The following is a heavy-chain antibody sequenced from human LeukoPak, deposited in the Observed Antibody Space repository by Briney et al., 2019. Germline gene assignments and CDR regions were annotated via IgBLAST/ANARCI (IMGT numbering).Heavy chain of an antibody. D-gene: IGHD3-22*01. CDR3: ARGDIYDSSGYSHVLVYYYYYYMDV. CDR2: IIPIFGTA. J-gene: IGHJ6*03. V-gene: IGHV1-69*06. CDR1: GGTFSSYA. Sequence: SVKVSCKASGGTFSSYAISWVRQAPGQGLEWMGGIIPIFGTANYAQKFQGRVTITADKSTSTAYMELSSLRSEDTAVYYCARGDIYDSSGYSHVLVYYYYYYMDVWGKGTTVTVSS.